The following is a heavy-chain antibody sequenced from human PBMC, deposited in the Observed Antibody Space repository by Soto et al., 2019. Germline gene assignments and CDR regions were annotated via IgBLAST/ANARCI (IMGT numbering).Heavy chain of an antibody. CDR2: ISAYNGNT. J-gene: IGHJ5*02. CDR1: GYTFTSYG. Sequence: ASVKVSCKASGYTFTSYGISWVRQAPGQGLEWMGWISAYNGNTNYAQKFQGRVTITRDTSASTAYMELSSLRSEDAAVYYCARGYDFWSGPQDPWGQGTLVTVSS. CDR3: ARGYDFWSGPQDP. V-gene: IGHV1-18*01. D-gene: IGHD3-3*01.